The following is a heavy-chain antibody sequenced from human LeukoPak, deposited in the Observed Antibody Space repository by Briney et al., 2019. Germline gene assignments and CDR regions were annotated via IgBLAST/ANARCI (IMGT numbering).Heavy chain of an antibody. CDR1: GFTFSSYS. J-gene: IGHJ4*02. V-gene: IGHV3-21*01. Sequence: GGSLRLSCAAPGFTFSSYSMNWVRQAPGKGLEWVSSISSSSSYIYYADSVKGRFTISRDNGKNSLYLQMNSLRAEDTAVYYCARVEFDRSTDYWGQGTLVTVSS. D-gene: IGHD3-10*01. CDR2: ISSSSSYI. CDR3: ARVEFDRSTDY.